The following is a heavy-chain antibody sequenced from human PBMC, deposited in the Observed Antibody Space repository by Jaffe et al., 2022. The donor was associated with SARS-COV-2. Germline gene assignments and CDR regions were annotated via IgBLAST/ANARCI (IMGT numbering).Heavy chain of an antibody. CDR1: GGSISSGSYY. CDR2: IYTSGST. J-gene: IGHJ2*01. CDR3: ARESDYFSYFDL. V-gene: IGHV4-61*02. D-gene: IGHD1-26*01. Sequence: QVQLQESGPGLVKPSQTLSLTCTVSGGSISSGSYYWSWIRQPAGKGLEWIGRIYTSGSTNYNPSLKSRVTISVDTSKNQFSLKLSSVTAADTAVYYCARESDYFSYFDLWGRGTLVTVSS.